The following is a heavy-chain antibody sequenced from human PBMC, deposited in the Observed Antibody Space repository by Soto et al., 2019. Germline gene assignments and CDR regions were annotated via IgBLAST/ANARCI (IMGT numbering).Heavy chain of an antibody. CDR1: GFTFSSYA. CDR3: AKDLYSYGYASLDY. Sequence: LRLSCAASGFTFSSYAMSWVRQAPGKGLEWVSAISGSGGSTYDADSVKGRFAISRDNSKNTLYLQMNSLRAEDTAVYYCAKDLYSYGYASLDYWGQGTLVTVSS. V-gene: IGHV3-23*01. D-gene: IGHD5-18*01. CDR2: ISGSGGST. J-gene: IGHJ4*02.